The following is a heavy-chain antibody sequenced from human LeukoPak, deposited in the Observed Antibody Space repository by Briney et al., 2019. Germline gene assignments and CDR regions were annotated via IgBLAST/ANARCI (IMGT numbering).Heavy chain of an antibody. CDR2: IIPILGIA. J-gene: IGHJ4*02. V-gene: IGHV1-69*04. Sequence: SVKVSCKASGGTFSSYAISWVRQAPRQGLEWMGRIIPILGIANYAQKFQGRVTITADKSTSTAYMELSSLRSEDTAVYYCARLNYYDSSGYYDYYFDYWGQGTLVTVSS. CDR3: ARLNYYDSSGYYDYYFDY. D-gene: IGHD3-22*01. CDR1: GGTFSSYA.